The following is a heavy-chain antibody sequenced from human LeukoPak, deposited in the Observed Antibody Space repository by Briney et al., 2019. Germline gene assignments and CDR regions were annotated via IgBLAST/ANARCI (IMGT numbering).Heavy chain of an antibody. J-gene: IGHJ4*02. D-gene: IGHD3-3*01. Sequence: GGSLRLSCAASGFTFSSYRMSWVRQAPGKGLEWVANIKQDGSEKYYVGSVKGRFTISRDNAKNSLYLQMNSLRAEDTAVYYCAREHNDFWSGYFDYWGQGTLVTVSS. CDR1: GFTFSSYR. V-gene: IGHV3-7*01. CDR3: AREHNDFWSGYFDY. CDR2: IKQDGSEK.